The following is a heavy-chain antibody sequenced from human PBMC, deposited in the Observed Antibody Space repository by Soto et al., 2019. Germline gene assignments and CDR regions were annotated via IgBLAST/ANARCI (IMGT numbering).Heavy chain of an antibody. CDR1: GGSISSSSYY. J-gene: IGHJ4*02. CDR3: ARRSRYYGSGSYPDY. CDR2: IYYSGST. D-gene: IGHD3-10*01. V-gene: IGHV4-39*01. Sequence: PETLCLTCTVSGGSISSSSYYWGWIRQPPGKGREWIGSIYYSGSTYYNPSLKSRVTISVDTSKNQFSLKLSSVTAADTAVYYCARRSRYYGSGSYPDYWGQGTLVTVS.